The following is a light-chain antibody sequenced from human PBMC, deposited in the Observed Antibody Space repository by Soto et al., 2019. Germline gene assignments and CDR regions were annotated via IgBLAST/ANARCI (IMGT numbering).Light chain of an antibody. CDR2: GAS. CDR1: QSVSSN. CDR3: QQYNTRPPFT. Sequence: EIVMTQSPATLSVSPGERATLSCRASQSVSSNLAWYQQKPGQAPRLLIYGASTRATGIPARFSGSGSGTEFSLTISSLQSEDFAVYYCQQYNTRPPFTFGHGTKVYIK. V-gene: IGKV3D-15*01. J-gene: IGKJ3*01.